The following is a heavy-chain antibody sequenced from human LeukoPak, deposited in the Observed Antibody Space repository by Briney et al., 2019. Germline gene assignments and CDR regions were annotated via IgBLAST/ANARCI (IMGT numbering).Heavy chain of an antibody. CDR2: ISAYNGST. CDR1: GYTFTSYG. V-gene: IGHV1-18*01. CDR3: ARGVYSNYVGAYYYYMDV. D-gene: IGHD4-11*01. J-gene: IGHJ6*03. Sequence: ASVKVSCKASGYTFTSYGISWVRQAPGQGLEWMGWISAYNGSTNYAQKLQGRVTMTTDTSTSTAYMELRSLRSDDTAVYYCARGVYSNYVGAYYYYMDVWGKGTTVTVSS.